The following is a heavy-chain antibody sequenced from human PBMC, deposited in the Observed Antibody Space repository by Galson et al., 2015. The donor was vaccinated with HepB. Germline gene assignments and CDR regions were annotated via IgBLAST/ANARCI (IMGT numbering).Heavy chain of an antibody. Sequence: SLRLSCAASGITFSNYAMSWVRQAPGKGLEWVSSIGSSGGSPYYVASVEGRFTISRDNSNNTLFLRMNSLGAEDTAVYYCARHKFYFNNGGHFDTYYFDSWGQGALVTVSS. D-gene: IGHD2-21*01. CDR1: GITFSNYA. J-gene: IGHJ4*02. CDR2: IGSSGGSP. CDR3: ARHKFYFNNGGHFDTYYFDS. V-gene: IGHV3-23*01.